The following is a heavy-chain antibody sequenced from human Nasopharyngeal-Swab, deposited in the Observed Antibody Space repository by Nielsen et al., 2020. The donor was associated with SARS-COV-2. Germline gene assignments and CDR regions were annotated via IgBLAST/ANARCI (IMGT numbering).Heavy chain of an antibody. CDR1: GDSISRYY. D-gene: IGHD1-26*01. CDR2: FSYSVIT. CDR3: ARGVVGGLVDS. Sequence: SETLSLTCTASGDSISRYYWGWIRQPPGKGLEWIGDFSYSVITHYNASLKSRVTISLDTSKNQFSLKLSSVTAADTGVYYCARGVVGGLVDSWGQGILVTVSS. V-gene: IGHV4-59*08. J-gene: IGHJ4*02.